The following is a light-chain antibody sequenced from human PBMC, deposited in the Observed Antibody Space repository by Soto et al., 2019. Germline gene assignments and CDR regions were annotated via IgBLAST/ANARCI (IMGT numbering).Light chain of an antibody. CDR2: DAS. J-gene: IGKJ1*01. CDR3: QQYNNYSPWT. V-gene: IGKV1-5*01. CDR1: QSINSW. Sequence: DIQMTQSPSTLSAAVGDRVTITCRASQSINSWLAWYQQKPGKAPKLLIFDASSLESGVPSRFSGSGSGTEFTLSISTLQPEDSAFYYCQQYNNYSPWTFGQGTKVEFK.